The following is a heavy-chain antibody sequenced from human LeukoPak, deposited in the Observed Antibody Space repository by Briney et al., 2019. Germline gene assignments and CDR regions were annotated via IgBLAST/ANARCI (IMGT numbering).Heavy chain of an antibody. V-gene: IGHV1-18*01. CDR3: ARTYHDYVWGSYRFDY. J-gene: IGHJ4*02. D-gene: IGHD3-16*02. Sequence: ASVKVSCKASGYTFTSYGISWVRQAPGRGLEWMGWITVYNGNTNYAQKFQGRVIMTTDTSTSTAYMELRSLRSDDTAVYYCARTYHDYVWGSYRFDYWGQGTLVTVSS. CDR1: GYTFTSYG. CDR2: ITVYNGNT.